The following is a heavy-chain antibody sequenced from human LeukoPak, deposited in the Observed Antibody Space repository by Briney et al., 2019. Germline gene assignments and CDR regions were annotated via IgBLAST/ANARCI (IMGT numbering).Heavy chain of an antibody. D-gene: IGHD3-22*01. CDR3: ARDPGYYDSSGYYLLGALDY. J-gene: IGHJ4*02. Sequence: ASVKVSCKPSGYTFTSYYMHWVRQAPGQGLEWMGIINPSGGSTSYAQKFQGRVTMTRDMSTSTVYMELSSLRSEDTAVYYCARDPGYYDSSGYYLLGALDYWGQGTLVTVSS. CDR1: GYTFTSYY. CDR2: INPSGGST. V-gene: IGHV1-46*01.